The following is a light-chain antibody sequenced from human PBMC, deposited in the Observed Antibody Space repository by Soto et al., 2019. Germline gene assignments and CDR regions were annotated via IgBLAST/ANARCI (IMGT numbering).Light chain of an antibody. V-gene: IGKV3-20*01. Sequence: EIVLTQSPGTLSLSPGERVTLSCRASQSVSSSYLAWYQQKPGQAPRLLIYGASSRDTGIPDRFSGSGSGTDFTVTISSLEPEDFAVYYCQQYGSSPMYTFGQGTKLQIK. J-gene: IGKJ2*01. CDR2: GAS. CDR1: QSVSSSY. CDR3: QQYGSSPMYT.